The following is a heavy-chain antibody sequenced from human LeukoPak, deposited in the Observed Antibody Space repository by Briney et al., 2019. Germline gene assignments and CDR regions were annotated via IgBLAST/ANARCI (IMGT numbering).Heavy chain of an antibody. J-gene: IGHJ4*02. CDR2: IDITTTFI. D-gene: IGHD4-17*01. CDR1: GFTFSSYS. V-gene: IGHV3-21*01. CDR3: ARVQWSPVTRTLDN. Sequence: GGSLRLSCAASGFTFSSYSMIWVRQAPGQGLEWVSSIDITTTFIYYADSVKGRSTISRDNARNSLYLQMSSLRVEDTGVYYCARVQWSPVTRTLDNWGQGTLVTVST.